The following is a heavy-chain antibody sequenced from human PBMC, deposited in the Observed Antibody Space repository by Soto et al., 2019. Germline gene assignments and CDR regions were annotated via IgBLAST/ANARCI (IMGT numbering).Heavy chain of an antibody. D-gene: IGHD3-10*01. CDR3: ARAKVTMVRGVHNWFDP. Sequence: QLQLQESGSGLVKPSQTLSLTCAVSGDSISSGGYSWSWIRQPPGKGLEWIGYIYHSGSTYYNPSLKSRVTISVDRSKNQFSLKLSSVTAADTAVYYCARAKVTMVRGVHNWFDPWGQGTLVTVSS. CDR2: IYHSGST. CDR1: GDSISSGGYS. V-gene: IGHV4-30-2*01. J-gene: IGHJ5*02.